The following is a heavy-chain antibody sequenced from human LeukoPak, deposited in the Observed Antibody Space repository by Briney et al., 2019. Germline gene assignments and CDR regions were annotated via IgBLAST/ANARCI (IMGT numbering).Heavy chain of an antibody. CDR2: ISSDGHVE. CDR1: GFSFSSYG. CDR3: ARDTLNGPFVISLDY. J-gene: IGHJ4*02. Sequence: GGSLRLSCAASGFSFSSYGMIWVRQAPGKGLEWVSHISSDGHVETYVDSVRGRFTMSRDNAKNFLFLQMNGLRAEDTAVYYCARDTLNGPFVISLDYWGQGALVTVSS. D-gene: IGHD3-9*01. V-gene: IGHV3-48*03.